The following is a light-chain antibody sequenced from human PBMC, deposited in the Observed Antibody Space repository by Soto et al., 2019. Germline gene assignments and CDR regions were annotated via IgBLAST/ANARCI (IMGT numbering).Light chain of an antibody. CDR2: KAS. V-gene: IGKV1-5*03. CDR1: QTISSW. Sequence: INISHPLYRQWGRGRERVXXTGRASQTISSWLAWYQQKPGKAPKLLIYKASTLKSGVPSRFSGSGSGTEFTLTISSLQPHDFPPYYCQYYNIYSEPFAQGTKV. CDR3: QYYNIYSEP. J-gene: IGKJ1*01.